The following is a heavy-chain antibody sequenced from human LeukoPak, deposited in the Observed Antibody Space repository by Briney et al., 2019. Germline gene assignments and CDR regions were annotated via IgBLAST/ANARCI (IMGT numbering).Heavy chain of an antibody. V-gene: IGHV3-NL1*01. D-gene: IGHD3-10*01. J-gene: IGHJ6*02. CDR1: GFTFSSYG. CDR2: IYSGGSI. CDR3: AREPPMGRSYHGMDV. Sequence: GGSLRLSCAASGFTFSSYGMHWVRQAPGKGLEWVSVIYSGGSIYYSNSVKGRVINSRDNSKTTLDLQLNSLRAEDTAVYYCAREPPMGRSYHGMDVWGQGTTVTVPS.